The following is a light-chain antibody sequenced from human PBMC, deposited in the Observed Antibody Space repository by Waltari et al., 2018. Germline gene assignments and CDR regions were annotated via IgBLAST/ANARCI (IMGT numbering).Light chain of an antibody. CDR3: HSYDSLLSGSV. Sequence: QSVLTQPPSVSGAPGQRITTSCTGSSSNTGAGYDEHWYQQFPGTAPKVLIFGTTNRPSGVPDRFSASKSGTSASLAITGLQADDEADYYCHSYDSLLSGSVFGGGTKLTVL. J-gene: IGLJ2*01. CDR2: GTT. CDR1: SSNTGAGYD. V-gene: IGLV1-40*01.